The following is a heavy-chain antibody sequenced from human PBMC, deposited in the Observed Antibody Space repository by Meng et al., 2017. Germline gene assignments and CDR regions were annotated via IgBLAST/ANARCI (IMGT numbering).Heavy chain of an antibody. D-gene: IGHD1-26*01. CDR1: GFSFSSSW. CDR3: ASVGY. J-gene: IGHJ4*02. CDR2: INSDGTIA. Sequence: EVQLVESGGGLVQPGGSLRLSCAASGFSFSSSWMNWVRQPPGKGLMWVARINSDGTIANSADSVKGRFTISRDNAKNTLYLQMNSLRAEDTAVYYCASVGYWGRGTLVTVSS. V-gene: IGHV3-74*01.